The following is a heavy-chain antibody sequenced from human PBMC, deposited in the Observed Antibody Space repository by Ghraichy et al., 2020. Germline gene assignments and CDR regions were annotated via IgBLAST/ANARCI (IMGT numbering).Heavy chain of an antibody. Sequence: GESLNISCKASGYTFTDYWIGWVRQMPGKGLEWLATINPGDSESTYGPSFQGQVTISADKTINTAYLQWSSLKASDTAMYYCARVNNVNKGRAFDIWGQGTMVTVST. J-gene: IGHJ3*02. CDR1: GYTFTDYW. CDR2: INPGDSES. D-gene: IGHD1/OR15-1a*01. CDR3: ARVNNVNKGRAFDI. V-gene: IGHV5-51*01.